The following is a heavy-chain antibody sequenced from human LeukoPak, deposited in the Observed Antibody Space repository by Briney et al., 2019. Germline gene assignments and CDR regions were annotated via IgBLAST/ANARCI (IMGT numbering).Heavy chain of an antibody. D-gene: IGHD3-22*01. CDR1: GFTFSNYA. V-gene: IGHV3-23*01. Sequence: GGSLRLSCAASGFTFSNYAMSWVRQVPGKGLEWVSAISGSGVSTYYADSVKGRFTISRDNSENTLYLQMNSLRAEDTAVYYCAKSVTYYYDDIATWGQGTLVTVSP. CDR2: ISGSGVST. CDR3: AKSVTYYYDDIAT. J-gene: IGHJ5*02.